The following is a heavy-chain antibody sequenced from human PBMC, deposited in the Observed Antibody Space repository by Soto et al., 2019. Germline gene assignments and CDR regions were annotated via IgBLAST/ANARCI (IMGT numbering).Heavy chain of an antibody. CDR1: GGTFSSYA. Sequence: GASVEVSCKASGGTFSSYAISWVRQAPGQGLEWMGGIIPIFGTANYAQKFQGRVTITADESMSTAYMELSSLRSEDTAVYYCARATDSSSSRYYYYYYGMDVWGQGTTVTVS. V-gene: IGHV1-69*13. CDR2: IIPIFGTA. D-gene: IGHD6-6*01. J-gene: IGHJ6*02. CDR3: ARATDSSSSRYYYYYYGMDV.